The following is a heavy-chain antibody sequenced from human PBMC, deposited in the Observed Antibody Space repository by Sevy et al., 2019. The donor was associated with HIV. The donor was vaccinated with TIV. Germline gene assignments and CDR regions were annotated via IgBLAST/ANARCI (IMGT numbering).Heavy chain of an antibody. CDR3: ARNGDYDY. Sequence: GGSLRLSCAASGFTFSDYSMNWVRQAPGKGPEWVSYISSSSSPIYYADSVKGRLTIARDNAKNSLYLQMNSLRDEDTAVYYCARNGDYDYWGQGTLVTVSS. J-gene: IGHJ4*02. V-gene: IGHV3-48*02. CDR1: GFTFSDYS. CDR2: ISSSSSPI. D-gene: IGHD4-17*01.